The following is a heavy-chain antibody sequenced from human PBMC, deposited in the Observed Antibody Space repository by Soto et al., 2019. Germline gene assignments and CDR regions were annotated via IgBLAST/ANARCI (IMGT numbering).Heavy chain of an antibody. V-gene: IGHV5-51*01. CDR2: IYPGDSDT. Sequence: GESLKISCKGSGYSFTNYWIAWVRQVPGKGLEWLGSIYPGDSDTRYSPSFQGQVTCSGDKSTSTAYLQWSSLKASDTAIYFCARVGICSRTRCYGFDIWGPGTLVTVSS. CDR3: ARVGICSRTRCYGFDI. D-gene: IGHD2-2*01. J-gene: IGHJ3*02. CDR1: GYSFTNYW.